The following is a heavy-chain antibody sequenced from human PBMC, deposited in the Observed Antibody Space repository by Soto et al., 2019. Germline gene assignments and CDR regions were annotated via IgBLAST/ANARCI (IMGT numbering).Heavy chain of an antibody. Sequence: VSCKASGYTFTSYYMHWVRQAPGQGLEWMGIINPSGGSTSYAQKFQGRVTMTRDTSTSTVYMELSSLRSEDTAVYYCAREGGNDFWSGSRWFDPWGQGTLVTVSS. J-gene: IGHJ5*02. CDR2: INPSGGST. V-gene: IGHV1-46*01. CDR3: AREGGNDFWSGSRWFDP. D-gene: IGHD3-3*01. CDR1: GYTFTSYY.